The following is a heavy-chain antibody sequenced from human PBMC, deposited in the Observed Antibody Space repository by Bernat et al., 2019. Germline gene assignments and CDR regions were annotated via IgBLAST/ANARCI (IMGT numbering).Heavy chain of an antibody. CDR3: ARDLLSGTSCNKGCASDI. CDR2: ISSSSSTI. V-gene: IGHV3-48*02. Sequence: EVQLLESGGGLVQPGGSLRLSCAASGFTFSRYNMNWVRQAPGKGLEWVSYISSSSSTIYVADSVKGRFTISRDNAKNSLYLQMNSLRDEDTAVYYCARDLLSGTSCNKGCASDIWGQGTVVTVSS. CDR1: GFTFSRYN. D-gene: IGHD2-2*01. J-gene: IGHJ3*02.